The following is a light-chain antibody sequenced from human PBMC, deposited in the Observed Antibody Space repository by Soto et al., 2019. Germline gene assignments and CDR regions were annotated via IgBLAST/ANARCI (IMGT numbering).Light chain of an antibody. CDR3: LQRSNWPWT. Sequence: EIVLTQSPATLSFSLGERATLSCGASQSVGSFLAWYQQKPGQAPRLLIYAASNRATGIPARFSGSGSGTDFTLTISSLEPEDFAVYYCLQRSNWPWTFGQGTKVEIK. V-gene: IGKV3-11*01. J-gene: IGKJ1*01. CDR1: QSVGSF. CDR2: AAS.